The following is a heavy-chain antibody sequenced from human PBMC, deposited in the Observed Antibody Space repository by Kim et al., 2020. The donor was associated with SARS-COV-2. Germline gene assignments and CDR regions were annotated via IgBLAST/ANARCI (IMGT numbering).Heavy chain of an antibody. Sequence: KGRFTISRDNSKNTLYLQMNSLRAEDTAVYYCARGGYSGYELTNWYFDLWGRGTLVTVSS. D-gene: IGHD5-12*01. CDR3: ARGGYSGYELTNWYFDL. V-gene: IGHV3-30*01. J-gene: IGHJ2*01.